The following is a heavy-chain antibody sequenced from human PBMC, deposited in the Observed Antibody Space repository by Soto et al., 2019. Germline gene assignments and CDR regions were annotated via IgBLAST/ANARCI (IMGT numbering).Heavy chain of an antibody. CDR3: ARGRLANWFDP. CDR1: GFTFSSYA. J-gene: IGHJ5*02. CDR2: IGESGTPT. D-gene: IGHD2-21*01. Sequence: GGSLRLSCAASGFTFSSYAMKWVRQAPGKGLEWVSLIGESGTPTYYADSVKGRFTISRDNSGNTLFLEMYSLRSDDTAVYYCARGRLANWFDPWGQGTLVTVSS. V-gene: IGHV3-23*01.